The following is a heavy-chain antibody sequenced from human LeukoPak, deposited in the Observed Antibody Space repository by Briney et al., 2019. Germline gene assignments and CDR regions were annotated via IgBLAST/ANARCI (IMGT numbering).Heavy chain of an antibody. CDR2: IWYDGSNK. D-gene: IGHD6-6*01. CDR3: AKDKGYSSSGSFDY. J-gene: IGHJ4*02. CDR1: GFTFSSYG. Sequence: GGSLRLSCAASGFTFSSYGIHWVRQAPGKGLEWVAVIWYDGSNKYYADSVKGRFTISRDNSKNTLYLQMNSLRAEDTAVYYCAKDKGYSSSGSFDYWGQGTLVTVSS. V-gene: IGHV3-33*06.